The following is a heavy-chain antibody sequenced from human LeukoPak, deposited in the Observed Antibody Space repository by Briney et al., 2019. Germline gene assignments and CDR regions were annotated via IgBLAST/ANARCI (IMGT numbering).Heavy chain of an antibody. V-gene: IGHV3-21*01. J-gene: IGHJ3*02. CDR1: GFTFSSYS. Sequence: GGSLRLSCAASGFTFSSYSMNWVRQAPGKGLEWVSSISSSSSYIYYADSVKGRFTISRDNAKNSLYLQMNSLRAEDTAVYYCARWGIAAAGTMWGPGAFDIWGQGTMVTVSS. D-gene: IGHD6-13*01. CDR2: ISSSSSYI. CDR3: ARWGIAAAGTMWGPGAFDI.